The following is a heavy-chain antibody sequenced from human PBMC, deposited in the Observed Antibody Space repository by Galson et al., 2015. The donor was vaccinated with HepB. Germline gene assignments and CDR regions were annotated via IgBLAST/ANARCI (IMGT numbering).Heavy chain of an antibody. D-gene: IGHD3-3*01. CDR1: GFTFSSYG. V-gene: IGHV3-30*18. CDR2: ISYDGSNK. J-gene: IGHJ4*02. Sequence: SLRLSCAASGFTFSSYGMHWVRQAPGKGLEWVAVISYDGSNKYYADSVKGRFTISRDNSKNTLYLQMNSLRAEDTAVYYCAKQNDFWSGSFDYWGQGTLVTVSS. CDR3: AKQNDFWSGSFDY.